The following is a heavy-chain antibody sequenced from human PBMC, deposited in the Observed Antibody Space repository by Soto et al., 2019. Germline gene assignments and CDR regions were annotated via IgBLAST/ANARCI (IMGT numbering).Heavy chain of an antibody. Sequence: KASETLSLTCTVSGGSITSSYWSWIRRPPGKGLEWIAYIYDTGISGYTPSTSYNPSLKSRVTMSVDTSKSQFSLKLASVTAADTAVYYCARGEDAFFYYGLDVWGQGITVTVSS. CDR1: GGSITSSY. V-gene: IGHV4-59*01. CDR3: ARGEDAFFYYGLDV. J-gene: IGHJ6*02. CDR2: IYDTGISGYTPST.